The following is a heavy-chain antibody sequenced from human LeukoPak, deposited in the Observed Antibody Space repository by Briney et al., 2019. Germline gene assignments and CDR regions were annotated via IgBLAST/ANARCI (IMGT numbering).Heavy chain of an antibody. CDR1: GFTFSSYA. J-gene: IGHJ4*02. CDR3: AKDQEWELLLSVPFDY. V-gene: IGHV3-23*01. D-gene: IGHD1-26*01. CDR2: ISGSGGST. Sequence: LLGGSLRLSCAASGFTFSSYAMSWVRQAPGKGLEWVSDISGSGGSTYYADSVKGRFTISRDNSKNTLYLQMNSLRAEDTAVYYCAKDQEWELLLSVPFDYWGQGTLVTVSS.